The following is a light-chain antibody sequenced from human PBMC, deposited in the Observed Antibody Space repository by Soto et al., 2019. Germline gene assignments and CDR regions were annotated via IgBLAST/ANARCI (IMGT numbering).Light chain of an antibody. Sequence: EIVLTQSPGTLSLSPGERATLSCRASQSVSSSYLAWYQQKPGQAPRLLIYGASSRATGIPDRFSGSGSGTDFPLTISRLEPEDFAVYYCQQYGSSPVTFGGGTQGEIK. V-gene: IGKV3-20*01. CDR1: QSVSSSY. CDR3: QQYGSSPVT. CDR2: GAS. J-gene: IGKJ4*01.